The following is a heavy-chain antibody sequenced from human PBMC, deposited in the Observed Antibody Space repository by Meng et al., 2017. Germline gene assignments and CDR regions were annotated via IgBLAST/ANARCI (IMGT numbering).Heavy chain of an antibody. D-gene: IGHD3-10*01. V-gene: IGHV3-13*03. CDR2: IATAGDT. Sequence: GESLKISCAAYGFTLNKYDMHWVRQGSGKGLEWVSGIATAGDTYYPGSVKGQFTISRENAKNSLYLQMNSLKTEDTAVYYCASDVRFGELANYPHRSRYYYGMDVWGQGTTVTVSS. J-gene: IGHJ6*02. CDR3: ASDVRFGELANYPHRSRYYYGMDV. CDR1: GFTLNKYD.